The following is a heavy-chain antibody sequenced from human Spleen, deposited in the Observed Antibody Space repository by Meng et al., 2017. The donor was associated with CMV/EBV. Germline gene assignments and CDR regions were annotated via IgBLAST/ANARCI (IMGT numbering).Heavy chain of an antibody. CDR3: ARLNYYGSGSADY. CDR1: GYTFTGYF. CDR2: IDPNSGGA. V-gene: IGHV1-2*06. D-gene: IGHD3-10*01. J-gene: IGHJ4*02. Sequence: CKASGYTFTGYFRHWVRQAPGQGVKGMGRIDPNSGGAHYAQKSQGRVTLSRNTSNSTAYMALSRLSPDDTAVYFCARLNYYGSGSADYWGQGSLVTVSS.